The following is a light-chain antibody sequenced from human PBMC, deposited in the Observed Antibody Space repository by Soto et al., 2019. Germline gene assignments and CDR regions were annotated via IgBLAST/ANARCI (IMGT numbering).Light chain of an antibody. CDR1: GSDVGGYNY. J-gene: IGLJ1*01. Sequence: QSALTQPASVSGSPGQSITISCTGTGSDVGGYNYVSWYQQHPGKAPKLVIYDVTNRPSGVSNRFSGSKSGNTASLTISGLQSEDEAAYYCTSYTRSRTYVFGTGTKLTV. CDR2: DVT. V-gene: IGLV2-14*03. CDR3: TSYTRSRTYV.